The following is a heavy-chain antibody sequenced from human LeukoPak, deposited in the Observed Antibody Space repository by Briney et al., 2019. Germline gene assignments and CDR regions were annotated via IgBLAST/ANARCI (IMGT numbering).Heavy chain of an antibody. Sequence: ASVKVSCKASGYTFTGYYMHWVRQAPGQGLEWMGWINPNSGGTNYAQKFQGRVTMTRDTSISTAYMELSRLISDDTAVYYCAKDSLNYYGSGSYPFWGQGTLVTVSS. J-gene: IGHJ4*02. V-gene: IGHV1-2*02. CDR3: AKDSLNYYGSGSYPF. D-gene: IGHD3-10*01. CDR1: GYTFTGYY. CDR2: INPNSGGT.